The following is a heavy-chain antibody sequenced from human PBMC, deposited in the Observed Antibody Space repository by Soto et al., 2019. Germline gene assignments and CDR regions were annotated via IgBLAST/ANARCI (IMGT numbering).Heavy chain of an antibody. J-gene: IGHJ3*02. CDR3: ARDSHYDILTGYSRNAFDM. Sequence: GASVKASCKTSGYSLAGHYLHWVRQAPGQGLDWMGWINPKSGGTIYAQKFQGRVTMTRDTSISTAYMVLTSLRSDDTAVYYCARDSHYDILTGYSRNAFDMWGRGTVVTVSS. CDR1: GYSLAGHY. CDR2: INPKSGGT. D-gene: IGHD3-9*01. V-gene: IGHV1-2*02.